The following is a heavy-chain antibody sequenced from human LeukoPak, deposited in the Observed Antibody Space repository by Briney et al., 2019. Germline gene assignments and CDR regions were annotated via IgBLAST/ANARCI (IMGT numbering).Heavy chain of an antibody. V-gene: IGHV3-74*01. CDR2: INTDGSTT. CDR3: ARENFDP. CDR1: GFTFNNYW. Sequence: GGSLRLSCAASGFTFNNYWMHWVRQPPGRGLLWVSRINTDGSTTNYADSVKGRFTISRDNAKNMVYLQMSSLRGEDTAVYYCARENFDPWGQGTQVTVSS. J-gene: IGHJ5*02.